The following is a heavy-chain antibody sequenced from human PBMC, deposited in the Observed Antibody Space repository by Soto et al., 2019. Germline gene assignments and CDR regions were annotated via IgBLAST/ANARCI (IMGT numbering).Heavy chain of an antibody. V-gene: IGHV3-30-3*01. CDR3: ARVRGVVVLRDLFDY. CDR1: GFTFSSYA. CDR2: ISYDGSNK. D-gene: IGHD2-15*01. Sequence: GGSLRLSCAASGFTFSSYAMHWVRQAPGKGLEWVAVISYDGSNKYYADSVKGRFTISRDNSKNTLYLQMNSLRAEDTAVYYCARVRGVVVLRDLFDYWGQGTLVTVSS. J-gene: IGHJ4*02.